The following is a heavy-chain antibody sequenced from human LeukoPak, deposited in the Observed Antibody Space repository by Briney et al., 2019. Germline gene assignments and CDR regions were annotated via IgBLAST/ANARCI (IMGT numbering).Heavy chain of an antibody. D-gene: IGHD2-2*01. V-gene: IGHV3-23*01. CDR3: AKGGCSSTSCYRGSPFDY. J-gene: IGHJ4*02. CDR2: ISGSGGST. CDR1: GFTFSSYA. Sequence: PGGSLRLSCAASGFTFSSYAMSWVRQAPGKGLEWVSAISGSGGSTYYADSVKGRFTISRDNSKNTLYLQMNSLRAGDTAVYYCAKGGCSSTSCYRGSPFDYWGQGTLVTVSS.